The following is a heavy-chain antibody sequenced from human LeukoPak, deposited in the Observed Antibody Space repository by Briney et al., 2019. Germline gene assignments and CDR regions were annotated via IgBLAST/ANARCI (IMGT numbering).Heavy chain of an antibody. CDR1: GFIFSNYD. CDR3: ARPTSSGWYSH. D-gene: IGHD6-19*01. Sequence: PGGPLRFSCEASGFIFSNYDMNWVRQAPGKGLEWVSYITGSSRTKSYADSVKGRFTISRDNAENSVYLQMNSLRAEDTAVYYCARPTSSGWYSHWGQGTMVTVSS. V-gene: IGHV3-48*01. CDR2: ITGSSRTK. J-gene: IGHJ3*01.